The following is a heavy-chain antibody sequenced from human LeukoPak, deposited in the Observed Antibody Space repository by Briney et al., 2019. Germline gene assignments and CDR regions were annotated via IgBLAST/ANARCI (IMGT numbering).Heavy chain of an antibody. CDR1: GFTFSSYW. CDR3: ARSRTTVTYYFDY. CDR2: IKKDGSEK. Sequence: QPGGSLRLSCAASGFTFSSYWMSWVRQAPGKGLEWVANIKKDGSEKYYVDSVKGRFTISRDNAKNSLYLQMNSLRAEDTAVYYCARSRTTVTYYFDYWGQGTLVTVSS. V-gene: IGHV3-7*01. J-gene: IGHJ4*02. D-gene: IGHD4-17*01.